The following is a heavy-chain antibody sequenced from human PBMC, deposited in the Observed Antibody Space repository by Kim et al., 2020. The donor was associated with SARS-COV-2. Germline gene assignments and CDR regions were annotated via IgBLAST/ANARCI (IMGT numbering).Heavy chain of an antibody. Sequence: GGSLRLSCAASGFTFNNYAMSWVRQAPGKGLEWVAAISDSGENTYYGDSVKGRFTVSRDNSMNTFFLQMDSLRAEDTAIYYCTKEHLSVGRSWFDPWGQGTLVTVSS. CDR2: ISDSGENT. J-gene: IGHJ5*02. CDR3: TKEHLSVGRSWFDP. D-gene: IGHD1-26*01. V-gene: IGHV3-23*01. CDR1: GFTFNNYA.